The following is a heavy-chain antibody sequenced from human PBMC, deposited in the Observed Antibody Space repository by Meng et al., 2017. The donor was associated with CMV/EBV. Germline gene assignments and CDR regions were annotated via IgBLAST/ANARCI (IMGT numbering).Heavy chain of an antibody. CDR3: ARGPGYSSSHPLY. CDR1: GGSFSGYY. J-gene: IGHJ4*02. D-gene: IGHD6-13*01. V-gene: IGHV4-34*01. CDR2: INHSGST. Sequence: GSLRLSCAVFGGSFSGYYWSWIRQPPGKGLEWIGEINHSGSTNHNLSLKSRVTISVDTSKNQFSLKLSSVTAADTAVYYCARGPGYSSSHPLYWGQGTLVTVSS.